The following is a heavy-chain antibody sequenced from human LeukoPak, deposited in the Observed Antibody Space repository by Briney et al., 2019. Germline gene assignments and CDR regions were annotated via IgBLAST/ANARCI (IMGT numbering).Heavy chain of an antibody. D-gene: IGHD6-13*01. Sequence: PSETLSLTCAVYGFSISSGYYWGWIRQPPGKGLEWIGSIYHSGSTYYNPSLKSRVTISVDTSKNQFSLKLSSVTAADTAVYYCASIAAAGYRFDYWGQGTLVTVSS. V-gene: IGHV4-38-2*01. J-gene: IGHJ4*02. CDR1: GFSISSGYY. CDR2: IYHSGST. CDR3: ASIAAAGYRFDY.